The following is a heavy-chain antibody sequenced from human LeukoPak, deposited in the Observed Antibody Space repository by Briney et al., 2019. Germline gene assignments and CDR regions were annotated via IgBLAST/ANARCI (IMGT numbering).Heavy chain of an antibody. J-gene: IGHJ6*03. Sequence: SETLSLTCAVYGGSFSGYYWSWIRQPPGRGLEWIGEINHRGSTNYNPSLKSRVTISVDTSKNQFSLKLSSVTAADTAVYYCARVLVGTTAYYSYTHLWAKGPTVPLSS. V-gene: IGHV4-34*01. CDR3: ARVLVGTTAYYSYTHL. D-gene: IGHD1-7*01. CDR1: GGSFSGYY. CDR2: INHRGST.